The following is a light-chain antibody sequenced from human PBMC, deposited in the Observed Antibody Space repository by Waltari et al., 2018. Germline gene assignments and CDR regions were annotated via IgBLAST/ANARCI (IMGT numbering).Light chain of an antibody. Sequence: IVLTQSPGTLSLSPGESATLSCRASQSVGRSLVWYQQKPGQAPRLLIYDVSRRATGIPDRFSGSGYGTDFSLTISRLEPEDFAVYYCQKYERLPATFGQGTTVEIK. CDR2: DVS. V-gene: IGKV3-20*01. CDR1: QSVGRS. CDR3: QKYERLPAT. J-gene: IGKJ1*01.